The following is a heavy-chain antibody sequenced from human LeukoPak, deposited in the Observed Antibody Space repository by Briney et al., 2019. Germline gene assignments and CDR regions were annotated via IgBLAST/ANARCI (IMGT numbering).Heavy chain of an antibody. D-gene: IGHD1-14*01. V-gene: IGHV4-30-4*01. CDR1: GGSISSGNYY. CDR3: ARKTRTWSNWFDP. CDR2: IYYSGSV. J-gene: IGHJ5*02. Sequence: SKTLSFTCTVSGGSISSGNYYWSWIRQSPGKGLEWIGYIYYSGSVFYNPSLESRIIISLDTSKNQFSLKVTSLTAADSAVYYCARKTRTWSNWFDPWGQGTLVTVSS.